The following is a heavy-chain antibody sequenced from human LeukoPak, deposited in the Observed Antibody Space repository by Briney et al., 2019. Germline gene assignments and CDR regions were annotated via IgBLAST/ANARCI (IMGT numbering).Heavy chain of an antibody. CDR2: ISYDGSNK. Sequence: GGSLRLSCAASGFTFSSYAMHWVRQAPGKGLEWVAVISYDGSNKYYADSVKGRFTISRDNSKNTLYLQMNSLRAEDTAVYYCARASSPDYMDVWGKGTTVTIS. CDR1: GFTFSSYA. D-gene: IGHD6-13*01. V-gene: IGHV3-30*01. CDR3: ARASSPDYMDV. J-gene: IGHJ6*03.